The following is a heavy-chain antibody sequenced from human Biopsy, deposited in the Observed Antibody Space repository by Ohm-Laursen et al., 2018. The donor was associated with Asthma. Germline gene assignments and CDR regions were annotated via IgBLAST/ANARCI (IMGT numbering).Heavy chain of an antibody. CDR3: ARGPEYVRSSGALDY. CDR1: GGMFSSNS. Sequence: SSVKVSCKASGGMFSSNSINWVRQAPGLGLEWMGRIIPIFGPTNYAQKFQGRVTISADDSTSTAYMELSSLSSEDTALYYCARGPEYVRSSGALDYWGQGTLVTVSS. CDR2: IIPIFGPT. J-gene: IGHJ4*02. D-gene: IGHD2-2*01. V-gene: IGHV1-69*15.